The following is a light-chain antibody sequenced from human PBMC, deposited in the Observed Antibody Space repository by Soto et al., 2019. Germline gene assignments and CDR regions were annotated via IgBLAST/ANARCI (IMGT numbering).Light chain of an antibody. CDR1: QGISSF. CDR2: AAS. J-gene: IGKJ1*01. V-gene: IGKV1-8*01. CDR3: QQYYLYPRT. Sequence: IRMTQSPSSFSASTGARVPITCRASQGISSFLAWYQQKSGKAPKLLMYAASTLQSGVPSRFRGSGSGTDFTLTISSLQSEDFATYYCQQYYLYPRTFGQGTKVDIK.